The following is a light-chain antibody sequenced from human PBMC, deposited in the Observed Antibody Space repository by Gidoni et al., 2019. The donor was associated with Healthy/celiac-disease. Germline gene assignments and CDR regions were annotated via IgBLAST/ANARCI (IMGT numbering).Light chain of an antibody. V-gene: IGKV3-20*01. CDR1: VSSTY. Sequence: VSSTYLAWYQQKPGQAPRLLIYGASSRATGIPDRFSGSGSGTDFTLTISRLEPEDFAVYYCQQYNSSPLTFGQGTKVEIK. J-gene: IGKJ1*01. CDR3: QQYNSSPLT. CDR2: GAS.